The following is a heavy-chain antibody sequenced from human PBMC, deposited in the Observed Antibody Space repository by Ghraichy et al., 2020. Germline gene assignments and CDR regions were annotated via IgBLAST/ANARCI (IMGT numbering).Heavy chain of an antibody. Sequence: SETLSLTCAVSGGSISSSNWWSWVRQPPGKGLEWIGEIYHSGSTNYNPSLKSRVTISVDKSKNQFSLKLSSVTAADTAVYYCARGIAAAPWGDWFDPWGQGTLVTVSS. D-gene: IGHD6-13*01. V-gene: IGHV4-4*02. CDR3: ARGIAAAPWGDWFDP. J-gene: IGHJ5*02. CDR2: IYHSGST. CDR1: GGSISSSNW.